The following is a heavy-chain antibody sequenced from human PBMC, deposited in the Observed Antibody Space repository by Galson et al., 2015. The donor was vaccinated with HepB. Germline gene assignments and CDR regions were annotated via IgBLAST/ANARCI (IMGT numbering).Heavy chain of an antibody. D-gene: IGHD2-2*02. V-gene: IGHV1-69*04. J-gene: IGHJ4*02. Sequence: SVKVSCKASGGTFSSYAISWVRQAPGQGLEWMGRIIPILGIANYAQKFQGRVTITADKSTSTAYMELSSLRSEDTAVYYCARLYCSSTSCYKGGSAPFDYWGQGTLVTVSS. CDR3: ARLYCSSTSCYKGGSAPFDY. CDR2: IIPILGIA. CDR1: GGTFSSYA.